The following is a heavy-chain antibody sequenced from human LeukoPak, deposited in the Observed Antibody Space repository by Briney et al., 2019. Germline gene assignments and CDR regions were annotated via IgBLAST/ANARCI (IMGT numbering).Heavy chain of an antibody. D-gene: IGHD1-26*01. CDR2: IYYSGST. V-gene: IGHV4-39*01. CDR3: ARHNSGSWRSFDP. J-gene: IGHJ5*02. Sequence: SETLSLTCTVSGGSISSSSYYWGWIRQPPGKGLEWIGSIYYSGSTYYNPSLKSRVTISVDTSKNQFSLKLSSVTAADTAVYYCARHNSGSWRSFDPWGQGTLVTVSS. CDR1: GGSISSSSYY.